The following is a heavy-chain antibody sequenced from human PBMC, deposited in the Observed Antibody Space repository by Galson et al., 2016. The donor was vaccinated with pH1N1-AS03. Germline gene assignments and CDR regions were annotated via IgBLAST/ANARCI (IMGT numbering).Heavy chain of an antibody. J-gene: IGHJ4*02. V-gene: IGHV3-30*18. D-gene: IGHD3-16*02. CDR3: AKTTFGGVIVSGKMSLDY. CDR1: GFTFSNFG. CDR2: ISNSGNDK. Sequence: SLRLSCAASGFTFSNFGMHWVRQSPGKGLEWVAVISNSGNDKYYADSGKGRFTISRDNSKSTLYLQLNSLRAEDTAVYHCAKTTFGGVIVSGKMSLDYWGQGTLVTVSS.